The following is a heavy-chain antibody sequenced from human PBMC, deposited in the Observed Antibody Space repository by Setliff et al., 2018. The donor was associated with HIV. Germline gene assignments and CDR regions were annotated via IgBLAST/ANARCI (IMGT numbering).Heavy chain of an antibody. Sequence: PSETLSLTCTVSGGSISISDWSWIWQPPGKALEWIGYIFHSGDTYYNPSLKSRISMSVDTSKNQFSLELTSLTAADTAVYYCATRPRIAARPFDYWGQGMLVTVSS. J-gene: IGHJ4*02. CDR3: ATRPRIAARPFDY. D-gene: IGHD6-6*01. CDR1: GGSISISD. V-gene: IGHV4-59*06. CDR2: IFHSGDT.